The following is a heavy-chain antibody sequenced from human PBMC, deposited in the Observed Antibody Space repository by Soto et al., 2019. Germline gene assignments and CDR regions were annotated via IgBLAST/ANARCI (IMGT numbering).Heavy chain of an antibody. CDR1: GYSFTSYW. D-gene: IGHD6-19*01. Sequence: GESLNISCKGSGYSFTSYWISWVRQMPGKGLEWMGRIDPSDSYTNYSPSFQGHVTISADKSISTAYLQWSSLKASDTAMYYCAGPAVAGSEPYDYWGQGTLVTVSS. J-gene: IGHJ4*02. CDR2: IDPSDSYT. CDR3: AGPAVAGSEPYDY. V-gene: IGHV5-10-1*01.